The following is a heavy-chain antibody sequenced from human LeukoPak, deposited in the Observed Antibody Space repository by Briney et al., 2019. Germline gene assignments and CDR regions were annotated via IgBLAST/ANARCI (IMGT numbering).Heavy chain of an antibody. V-gene: IGHV1-2*02. D-gene: IGHD2-2*02. J-gene: IGHJ6*03. CDR1: GYTFTGYY. CDR2: INPNSGGT. CDR3: ARDFLGYCSSTSCYKVSYYYYYMDV. Sequence: ASVKVSCKASGYTFTGYYMHWVRQAPGQGLEWMGWINPNSGGTNYAQKFQGRVTMTRDTSISTAYMELSRLRSDDTAVYYCARDFLGYCSSTSCYKVSYYYYYMDVWGKGTTVTVSS.